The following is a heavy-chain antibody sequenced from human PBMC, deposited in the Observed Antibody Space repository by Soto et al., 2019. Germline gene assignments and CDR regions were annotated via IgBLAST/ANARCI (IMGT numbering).Heavy chain of an antibody. CDR1: GYTFTSYD. J-gene: IGHJ4*02. CDR3: ARGWVRDIVVVPAAIADY. CDR2: MNPNSGNT. D-gene: IGHD2-2*01. V-gene: IGHV1-8*01. Sequence: QVQLVQSGAEVKKPGASVKVSCKASGYTFTSYDINWVRQATGQGLEWMGWMNPNSGNTGYAQKFQGRVTMTRNTYISQAYMGLSSLRSEDTAVYYCARGWVRDIVVVPAAIADYWGQGTLVTVSS.